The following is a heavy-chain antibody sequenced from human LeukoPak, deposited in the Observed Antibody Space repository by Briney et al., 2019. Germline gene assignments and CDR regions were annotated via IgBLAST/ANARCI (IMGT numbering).Heavy chain of an antibody. D-gene: IGHD3-10*01. V-gene: IGHV4-34*01. CDR2: INHSGST. CDR1: GGSISSGGYY. J-gene: IGHJ6*02. Sequence: SETLSLTCAVSGGSISSGGYYWSWIRQPPGKGLEWIGEINHSGSTNYNPSLKSRVTISVDTSKNQFSLKLSSVTAADTAVYYCARGPLWFQNYYYGMDVWGQGTTVTVSS. CDR3: ARGPLWFQNYYYGMDV.